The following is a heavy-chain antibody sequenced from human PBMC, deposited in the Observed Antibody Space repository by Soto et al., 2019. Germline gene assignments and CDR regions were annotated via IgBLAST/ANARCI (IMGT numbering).Heavy chain of an antibody. Sequence: GGSLRISCAASGFTFSSYAMSWVRQAPGKGLEWVSAISGSGGSTYYADSVKGRFTISRDNSKNTLYLQMNSLRAEDTAVYYCAKRPFLAHHLSIWGQGTMVTVSS. CDR2: ISGSGGST. D-gene: IGHD3-3*02. CDR1: GFTFSSYA. CDR3: AKRPFLAHHLSI. V-gene: IGHV3-23*01. J-gene: IGHJ3*02.